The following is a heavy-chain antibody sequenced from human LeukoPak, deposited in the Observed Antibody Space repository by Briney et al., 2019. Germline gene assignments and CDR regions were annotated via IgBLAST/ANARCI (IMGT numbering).Heavy chain of an antibody. V-gene: IGHV1-69*01. CDR1: GGTFSSYA. CDR2: IIPIFGTA. D-gene: IGHD7-27*01. CDR3: AREGVTGGRLRNLDY. Sequence: SVKVSCKASGGTFSSYAISWVRQAPGQGLEWMGGIIPIFGTANYAQKFQGRVTITADESTSTAYMELSSLRSEDTAVYYCAREGVTGGRLRNLDYWGQGTLVTVSS. J-gene: IGHJ4*02.